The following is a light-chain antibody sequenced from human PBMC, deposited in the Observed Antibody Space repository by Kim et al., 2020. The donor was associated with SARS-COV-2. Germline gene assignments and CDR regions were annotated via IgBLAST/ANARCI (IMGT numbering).Light chain of an antibody. CDR1: HSVTNDC. CDR3: QQYGNSPVT. CDR2: GAY. J-gene: IGKJ2*01. Sequence: ENVLTQSPGTLSLSPEEGATLACRASHSVTNDCLAWLQQKPGQPPRLLIYGAYNRATGIPDRFSGSGSGTDFTLTISRLEPEDFALYYCQQYGNSPVTFGQGTKLEI. V-gene: IGKV3-20*01.